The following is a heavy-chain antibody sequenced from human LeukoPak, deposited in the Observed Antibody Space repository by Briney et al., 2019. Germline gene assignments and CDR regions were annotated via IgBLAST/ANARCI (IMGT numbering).Heavy chain of an antibody. CDR1: GFSFRSHG. CDR2: ISPRCDIT. J-gene: IGHJ6*03. CDR3: ARGLIAAAGTFYYYYYYMDG. D-gene: IGHD6-13*01. Sequence: GGSLRLSCAASGFSFRSHGMNWVRQAPGKGQEWVSGISPRCDITYYKDSVRGRFTISRDNFKNTVSLQLNSLRAEDTAVYYCARGLIAAAGTFYYYYYYMDGWGKGTTVTVSS. V-gene: IGHV3-23*01.